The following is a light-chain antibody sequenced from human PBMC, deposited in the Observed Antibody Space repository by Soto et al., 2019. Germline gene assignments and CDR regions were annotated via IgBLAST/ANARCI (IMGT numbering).Light chain of an antibody. Sequence: DMQMSQYPSTLSGSVGDRVTITCRASQTISSWLAWYQQKPGKAPKLLIYKASTLKSGVPSRFSGSGSGTEFTLTISSLQPDDFATYYCQPYHSYSAAFGQGTKVDSK. CDR3: QPYHSYSAA. J-gene: IGKJ1*01. V-gene: IGKV1-5*03. CDR1: QTISSW. CDR2: KAS.